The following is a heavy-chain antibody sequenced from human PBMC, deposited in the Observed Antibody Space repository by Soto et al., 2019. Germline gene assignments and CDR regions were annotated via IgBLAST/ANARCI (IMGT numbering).Heavy chain of an antibody. J-gene: IGHJ4*02. V-gene: IGHV3-74*03. Sequence: PGGSLRLSCAASGFTFSSYWMHWVRQRPGKGLVWVSQIERDGRSTTYADTVKGRFTVSRDNAKNKLFLQMNSLRAEDTAVYYCVRDYDSSGFYSGHGGQGTRVTVSS. CDR2: IERDGRST. CDR1: GFTFSSYW. D-gene: IGHD3-22*01. CDR3: VRDYDSSGFYSGH.